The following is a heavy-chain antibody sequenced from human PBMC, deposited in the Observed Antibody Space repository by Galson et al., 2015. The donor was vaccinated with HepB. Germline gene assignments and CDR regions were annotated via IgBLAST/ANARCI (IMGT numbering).Heavy chain of an antibody. CDR1: GFTFSSYS. Sequence: SLRLSCAASGFTFSSYSMNWVRQSPGKGLEWVSAISGSSDYLYYADSVRGRFTISRDNTKYSLYLQMNGLRADDTALYYCARDLLMGHTRGIFDIWGQGTPVAVSS. J-gene: IGHJ3*02. D-gene: IGHD2-8*02. V-gene: IGHV3-21*06. CDR3: ARDLLMGHTRGIFDI. CDR2: ISGSSDYL.